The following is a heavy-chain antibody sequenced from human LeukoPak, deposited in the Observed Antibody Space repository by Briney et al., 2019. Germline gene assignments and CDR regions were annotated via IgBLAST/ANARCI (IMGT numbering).Heavy chain of an antibody. CDR2: ISSSGSTI. CDR1: GFTFSSHE. J-gene: IGHJ4*02. CDR3: ARDPPGGVLDY. Sequence: GGSLRLSCAASGFTFSSHEMNWVRQAPGKGLEWVSYISSSGSTIYYADSVKGRFTISRDNAKNSLYLQMNSLRAEDTAVYYCARDPPGGVLDYWGQGTLVTVSS. V-gene: IGHV3-48*03. D-gene: IGHD3-16*01.